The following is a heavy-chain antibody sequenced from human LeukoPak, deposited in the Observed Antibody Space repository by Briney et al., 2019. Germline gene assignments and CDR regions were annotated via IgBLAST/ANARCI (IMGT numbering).Heavy chain of an antibody. CDR3: AREGDNPRTYYYGMDV. Sequence: PSETLSLTCTVSGGSISSGGYYWSWIRQHPGKGLEWIGYIYYSGSTYYNPSLKSRVTISVDTSKNQFSLKLSSVTAADTAVYYCAREGDNPRTYYYGMDVWGQGTTVTVSS. CDR1: GGSISSGGYY. CDR2: IYYSGST. D-gene: IGHD1-14*01. V-gene: IGHV4-31*03. J-gene: IGHJ6*02.